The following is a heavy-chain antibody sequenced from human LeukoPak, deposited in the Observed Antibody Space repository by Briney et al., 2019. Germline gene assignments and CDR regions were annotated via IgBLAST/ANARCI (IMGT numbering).Heavy chain of an antibody. V-gene: IGHV3-30*18. CDR1: GFTFSSYG. CDR3: AKDLNYDFWSGLGN. CDR2: ISYDGTNK. J-gene: IGHJ4*02. Sequence: GGSLRLSCAVSGFTFSSYGMHWVRQAPGKGLEWMAVISYDGTNKYYADSVKGRFTISRDNSKNTLYLQMNSLRAEDTAIYYCAKDLNYDFWSGLGNWGQGTLVTVSS. D-gene: IGHD3-3*01.